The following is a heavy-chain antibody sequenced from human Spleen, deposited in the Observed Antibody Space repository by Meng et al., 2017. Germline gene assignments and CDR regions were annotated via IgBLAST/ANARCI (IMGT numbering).Heavy chain of an antibody. J-gene: IGHJ5*02. V-gene: IGHV4-39*01. CDR3: ARASYSYDSWFDP. Sequence: QLQPQESGLGLVKPSETLSLTCTVSCGSIISGSYYWVWIRQPPGKGLEWMGQIYYNGQSYYNPSLKSRLAMSVDTSRSQFSLNLNTVTAADTAVYYCARASYSYDSWFDPWGQGTLVTVSS. CDR1: CGSIISGSYY. D-gene: IGHD5-18*01. CDR2: IYYNGQS.